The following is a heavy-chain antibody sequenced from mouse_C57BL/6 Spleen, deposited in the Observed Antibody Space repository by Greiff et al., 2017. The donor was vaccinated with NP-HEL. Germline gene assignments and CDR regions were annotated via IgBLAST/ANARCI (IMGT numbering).Heavy chain of an antibody. D-gene: IGHD2-4*01. CDR3: ARNYDYDEDAMDY. J-gene: IGHJ4*01. V-gene: IGHV5-17*01. Sequence: EVKLMESGGGLVKPGGSLKLSCAASGFTFSDYGMHWVRQAPEKGLEWVAYISSGSSTIYYADTVKGRFTISRDNAKNTLFLQMTSLRSEDTAMYYCARNYDYDEDAMDYWGQGTSVTVSS. CDR1: GFTFSDYG. CDR2: ISSGSSTI.